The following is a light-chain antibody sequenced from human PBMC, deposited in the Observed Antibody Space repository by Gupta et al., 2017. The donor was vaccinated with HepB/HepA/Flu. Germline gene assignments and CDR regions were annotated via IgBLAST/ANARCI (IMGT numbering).Light chain of an antibody. Sequence: EILRTQSPATLSASPGERVALSCRASQSVGGNLACYMTRPGQNPSLLIYGSSIPAIGMPRRFSGSGSGTGFTLTITVLHSEDFPIYYCHRNTNWPWAFGPGTRVDIK. J-gene: IGKJ1*01. V-gene: IGKV3D-15*03. CDR1: QSVGGN. CDR3: HRNTNWPWA. CDR2: GSS.